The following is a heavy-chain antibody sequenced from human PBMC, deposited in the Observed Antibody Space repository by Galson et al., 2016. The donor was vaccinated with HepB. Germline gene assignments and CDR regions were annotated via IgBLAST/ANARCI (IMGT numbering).Heavy chain of an antibody. J-gene: IGHJ4*02. Sequence: SLRLSCAASGFTFNTYEMHWVRHTPGKGLVWVSRINFAGSTATYADAVKGRFTISRDNAKNTLFLQMHSLRVEDTAMYYCARDNYGPGTGGYFDSWGQGSLVTVSS. V-gene: IGHV3-74*01. CDR1: GFTFNTYE. CDR3: ARDNYGPGTGGYFDS. CDR2: INFAGSTA. D-gene: IGHD2-8*02.